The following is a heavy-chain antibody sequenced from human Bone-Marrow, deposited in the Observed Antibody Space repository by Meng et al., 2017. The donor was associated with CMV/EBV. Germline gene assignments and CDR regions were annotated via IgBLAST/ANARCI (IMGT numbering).Heavy chain of an antibody. CDR1: GYTFTRYY. V-gene: IGHV1-46*01. Sequence: ASVKVSCKASGYTFTRYYMHWVRQAPGQGLEWMGIINPSGGSTSYAQKFQGRVTMTRNTSISTAYMELSSLRSEDTAVYYCARGKGIGWIQLPSDYFDYWGQGTLVTVSS. J-gene: IGHJ4*02. CDR2: INPSGGST. D-gene: IGHD5-18*01. CDR3: ARGKGIGWIQLPSDYFDY.